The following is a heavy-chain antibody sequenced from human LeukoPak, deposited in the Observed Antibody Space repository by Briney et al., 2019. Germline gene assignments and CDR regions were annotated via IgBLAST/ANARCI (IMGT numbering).Heavy chain of an antibody. CDR1: GLTFSSYG. CDR2: IWYDGSNK. D-gene: IGHD3-22*01. CDR3: ARDPITMIVGDY. V-gene: IGHV3-33*01. Sequence: GGSLRLSCAASGLTFSSYGMHWVRQAPGKGLEWVAVIWYDGSNKYYADSVKGRFTISRDNSKNTLYLQMNSLRAEDTAVYYCARDPITMIVGDYWGQGTLVTVSS. J-gene: IGHJ4*02.